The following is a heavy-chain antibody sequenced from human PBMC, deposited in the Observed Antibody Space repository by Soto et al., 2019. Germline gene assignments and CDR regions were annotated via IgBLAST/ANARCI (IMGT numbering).Heavy chain of an antibody. Sequence: QVQLQESGPGLVKPSQTLSLTCTVSGGSISSGGYYWSWIRQHPGKGLEWIGYIYYSGSTYYNPSLKSRVTISVDTSKNQFSLKLSSVTAADTAVYYCARGAAVLRYFDWLPRYYFDYWGQGTLVTVSS. V-gene: IGHV4-31*03. CDR3: ARGAAVLRYFDWLPRYYFDY. CDR2: IYYSGST. J-gene: IGHJ4*02. CDR1: GGSISSGGYY. D-gene: IGHD3-9*01.